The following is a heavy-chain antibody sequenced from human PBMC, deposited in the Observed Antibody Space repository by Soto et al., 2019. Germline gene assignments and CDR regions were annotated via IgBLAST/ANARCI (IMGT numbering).Heavy chain of an antibody. J-gene: IGHJ5*02. Sequence: QLQLQESGPGLVKPSETLSLTCTVSGGSISSSSYYWGWIRQPPGKGLEWIGSIYYSGSTYYNPSLKGRVTISVDTSKNQFSLKLSSVTAADTAVYYCARPRSYSNGFDPWVQGTRVTVSS. V-gene: IGHV4-39*01. D-gene: IGHD1-26*01. CDR3: ARPRSYSNGFDP. CDR2: IYYSGST. CDR1: GGSISSSSYY.